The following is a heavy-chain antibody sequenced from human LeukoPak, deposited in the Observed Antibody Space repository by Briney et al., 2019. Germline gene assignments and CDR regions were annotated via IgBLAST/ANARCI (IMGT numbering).Heavy chain of an antibody. CDR2: INSDGSTT. D-gene: IGHD2-15*01. CDR3: TRRVSATRWFDP. Sequence: GGSLRLSCAASGFAFSSYWMHWVRQAPGKGLVWVSRINSDGSTTNYADSVKGRFTISRDNAENTLYLQMNSLRVEDTAVYYCTRRVSATRWFDPWGQGTLVTVSS. CDR1: GFAFSSYW. V-gene: IGHV3-74*01. J-gene: IGHJ5*02.